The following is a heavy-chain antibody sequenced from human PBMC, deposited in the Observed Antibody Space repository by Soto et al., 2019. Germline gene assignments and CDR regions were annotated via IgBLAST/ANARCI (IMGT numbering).Heavy chain of an antibody. CDR3: AREGDVPYYYYGMDV. D-gene: IGHD2-21*02. Sequence: QVHLVQSGAEVKKPGASVKVSCKTSGYTFTSYGISWARQAPGQRLEWLGWISGYDGRTNLAQKVQDRVTMTTDTSTSTVYMELRSLRSDDTAVYYCAREGDVPYYYYGMDVWGQGTTVTVSS. CDR2: ISGYDGRT. V-gene: IGHV1-18*01. J-gene: IGHJ6*02. CDR1: GYTFTSYG.